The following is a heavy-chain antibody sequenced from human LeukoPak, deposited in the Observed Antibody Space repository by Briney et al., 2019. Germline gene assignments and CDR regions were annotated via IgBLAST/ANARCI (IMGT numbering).Heavy chain of an antibody. CDR2: VNNIGGST. CDR1: GFTFSSYA. D-gene: IGHD6-19*01. Sequence: GGSLRLSCSASGFTFSSYAMHWVRQAPGKGLEHISGVNNIGGSTYYTDSVKGRFTISRDDSKDTLYLQMTSLRSEDTAVYYCVRPTSGFDYWGQEILVTVSS. CDR3: VRPTSGFDY. J-gene: IGHJ4*02. V-gene: IGHV3-64D*09.